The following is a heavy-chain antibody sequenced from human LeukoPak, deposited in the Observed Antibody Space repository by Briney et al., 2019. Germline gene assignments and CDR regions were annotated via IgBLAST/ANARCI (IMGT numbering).Heavy chain of an antibody. CDR2: IYHSGST. D-gene: IGHD3-10*01. V-gene: IGHV4-38-2*01. Sequence: SETLSLTCAVSGYSISSGYYWGWIRQPPGKGREWIGSIYHSGSTYYNPSLKSRVTISVDTSKNQFSLKLSSVTAADTAVYYCATRGYSNWFDPWGQGTLVTVSS. J-gene: IGHJ5*02. CDR1: GYSISSGYY. CDR3: ATRGYSNWFDP.